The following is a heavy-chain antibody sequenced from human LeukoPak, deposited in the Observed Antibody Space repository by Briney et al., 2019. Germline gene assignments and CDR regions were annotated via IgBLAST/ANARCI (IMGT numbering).Heavy chain of an antibody. CDR3: AKGRPYSSGPSVIEY. D-gene: IGHD6-19*01. CDR1: GFTFSSYA. Sequence: QPGGSLRLSCAASGFTFSSYAMSWVRQAPGKGLEWVAVISNDGGTIYYADSVKGRFTISRDSSKDTSYLQINSLRAEDTAVYYCAKGRPYSSGPSVIEYWGQGTLVTVSS. CDR2: ISNDGGTI. V-gene: IGHV3-23*01. J-gene: IGHJ4*02.